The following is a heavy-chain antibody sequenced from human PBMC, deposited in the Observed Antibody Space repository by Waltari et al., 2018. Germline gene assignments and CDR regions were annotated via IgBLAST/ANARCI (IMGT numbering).Heavy chain of an antibody. CDR3: ARRSYYYGSEIHFDI. CDR1: GGSFSGYY. V-gene: IGHV4-34*01. CDR2: INHSGST. J-gene: IGHJ3*02. Sequence: QVQLQQWGAGLLKPSETLSLTCAVYGGSFSGYYWSWIRQPPGKGLEWIGEINHSGSTNDNPSRKSRVTISVDTSKNQFSLKLSSVTAVDTAVYYCARRSYYYGSEIHFDIWGQGTMVTVSS. D-gene: IGHD3-10*01.